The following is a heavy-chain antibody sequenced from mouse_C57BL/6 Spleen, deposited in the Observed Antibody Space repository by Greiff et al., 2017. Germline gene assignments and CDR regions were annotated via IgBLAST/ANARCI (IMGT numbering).Heavy chain of an antibody. J-gene: IGHJ4*01. D-gene: IGHD2-4*01. Sequence: EVQVVESGGGLVQPKGSLKRSCAASGFSFNTYAMNWVRQAPGKGLEWVARIRSKSNNYATYYADSVKGRFTISRDDSESMLYMQMNNLKTEDTAMYYCGRQHDYGPSYAMDYWGQGTSVTVSS. CDR1: GFSFNTYA. V-gene: IGHV10-1*01. CDR3: GRQHDYGPSYAMDY. CDR2: IRSKSNNYAT.